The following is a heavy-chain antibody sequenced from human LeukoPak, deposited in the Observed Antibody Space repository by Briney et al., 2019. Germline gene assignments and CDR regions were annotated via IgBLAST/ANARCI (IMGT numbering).Heavy chain of an antibody. V-gene: IGHV3-13*01. D-gene: IGHD6-19*01. CDR1: GFTFSNYD. Sequence: GGSLRLSCAASGFTFSNYDMQWVRQAPGRGLEWVSVIGTAGNTYYLGSVKGRFTISRENAKNSLFLQMNSLSAGDTAIYYCARSKSYSSGWTDFDYWGQGTLVTVSS. CDR3: ARSKSYSSGWTDFDY. J-gene: IGHJ4*02. CDR2: IGTAGNT.